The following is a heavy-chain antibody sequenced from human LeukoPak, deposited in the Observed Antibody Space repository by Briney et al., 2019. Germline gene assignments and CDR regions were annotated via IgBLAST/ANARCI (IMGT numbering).Heavy chain of an antibody. D-gene: IGHD3-3*01. CDR2: IKQDGSEK. J-gene: IGHJ6*02. CDR1: GFTFSSYW. Sequence: GGSLRLSCAASGFTFSSYWMSWVRQAPGKGLEWVANIKQDGSEKYYVDSVKGRFTISRDNAKNSLYLQMNSLRAEDTALYYCAKERYYDFWSGYPNYYYGMDVWGQGTTVTVSS. V-gene: IGHV3-7*03. CDR3: AKERYYDFWSGYPNYYYGMDV.